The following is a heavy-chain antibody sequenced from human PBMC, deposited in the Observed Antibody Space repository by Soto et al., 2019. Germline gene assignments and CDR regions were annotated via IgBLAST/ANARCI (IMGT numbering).Heavy chain of an antibody. Sequence: AQVLQFGGGLVQPGGSLSLSCATSAFTFSSYAMTWVRQTPGKGLEWVSTVSRSGGTTYYADSVKGRFTISRDNSKNTLSLQMDSLRDEDTAIYYCARTGPADILALDIWGQGAMVTVSS. CDR2: VSRSGGTT. D-gene: IGHD2-2*01. J-gene: IGHJ3*02. CDR3: ARTGPADILALDI. V-gene: IGHV3-23*01. CDR1: AFTFSSYA.